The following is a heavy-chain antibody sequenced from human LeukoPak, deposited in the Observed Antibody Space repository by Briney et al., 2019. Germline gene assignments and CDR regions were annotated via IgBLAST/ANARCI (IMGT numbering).Heavy chain of an antibody. D-gene: IGHD6-13*01. CDR2: ISYDGSNK. J-gene: IGHJ6*03. CDR3: AKGYSSSSWSRSGYYYYMDV. V-gene: IGHV3-30-3*01. CDR1: GFTFSSYA. Sequence: GFLRLSCAASGFTFSSYAMHWVRQAPGKGLEWVAVISYDGSNKYYADSVKGRFTISRDNSKNTLYLQMNSLRAEDTAVYYCAKGYSSSSWSRSGYYYYMDVWGKGTTVTVSS.